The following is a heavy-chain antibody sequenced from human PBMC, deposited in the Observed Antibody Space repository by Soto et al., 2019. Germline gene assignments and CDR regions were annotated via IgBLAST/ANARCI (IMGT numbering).Heavy chain of an antibody. CDR1: GYTFTSYA. V-gene: IGHV1-3*04. CDR3: ARSPQPYYYDSSGSIDY. J-gene: IGHJ4*02. Sequence: ASVKVSCKASGYTFTSYAMHWVRQAPGQSLEWMGWINTGNGNTKYSQKFQGRVTITRDTSATTAYMELSSLRSEDTAMYYCARSPQPYYYDSSGSIDYWGQGTRVTVSS. CDR2: INTGNGNT. D-gene: IGHD3-22*01.